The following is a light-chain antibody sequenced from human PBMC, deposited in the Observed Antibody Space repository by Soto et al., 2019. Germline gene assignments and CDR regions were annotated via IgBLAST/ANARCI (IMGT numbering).Light chain of an antibody. J-gene: IGKJ2*01. V-gene: IGKV1-27*01. Sequence: DIQMTQSPSSLSASVGDSVTITCRASQGISVYVVWYQQKPGKVPELLIYEASTLQSGDPSRFRGSGSGTYFTLTISSLQPEDVATYYCQNYNSAPYIFGQGTKLEIK. CDR3: QNYNSAPYI. CDR1: QGISVY. CDR2: EAS.